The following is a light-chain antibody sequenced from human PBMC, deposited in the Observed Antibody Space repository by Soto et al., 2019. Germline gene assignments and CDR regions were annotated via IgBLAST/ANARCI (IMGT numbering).Light chain of an antibody. J-gene: IGLJ2*01. CDR2: DVT. CDR3: SSYTTCSTLV. CDR1: STDIGGFDS. V-gene: IGLV2-14*01. Sequence: QSALTQPASVSASPGQSITISCTGTSTDIGGFDSVSWYQQHPGKAPKLMIYDVTDRPSGVSNRFSGSKSVDTASLTISGLQAEDEAAYYCSSYTTCSTLVFGGGTKLTVL.